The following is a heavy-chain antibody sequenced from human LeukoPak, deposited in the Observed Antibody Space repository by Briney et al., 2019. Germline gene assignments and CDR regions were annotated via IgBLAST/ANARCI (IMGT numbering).Heavy chain of an antibody. D-gene: IGHD3-10*01. V-gene: IGHV3-9*01. Sequence: PGGSLRLSCAASGFTFDEYVMHWVRQAPGKGLEWVSGISWNSGSIGYADSVKGRFTISRENAKNSLYLQMNSLRAGDTAVYYCARYYYGSGNDYWGQGTLVTVSS. CDR3: ARYYYGSGNDY. CDR2: ISWNSGSI. J-gene: IGHJ4*02. CDR1: GFTFDEYV.